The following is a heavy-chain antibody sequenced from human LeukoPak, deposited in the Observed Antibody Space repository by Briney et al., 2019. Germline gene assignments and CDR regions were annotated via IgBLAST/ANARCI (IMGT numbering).Heavy chain of an antibody. CDR2: ITSGSSYI. V-gene: IGHV3-21*01. CDR1: GFTFSTYA. J-gene: IGHJ4*02. D-gene: IGHD3-22*01. Sequence: GGSLRLSCAASGFTFSTYAMYWVRQAPGKGLEWVASITSGSSYIYYADSVKGRFTISRDNAKNSLYLQMISLRAEDTAVYYCARGPNESGGYPLNYWGQGTLVTVSS. CDR3: ARGPNESGGYPLNY.